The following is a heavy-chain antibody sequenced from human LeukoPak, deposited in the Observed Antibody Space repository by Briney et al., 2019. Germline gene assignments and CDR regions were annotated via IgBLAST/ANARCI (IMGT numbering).Heavy chain of an antibody. D-gene: IGHD3-22*01. J-gene: IGHJ4*02. CDR3: ASSDYYDSSGYSFDY. CDR1: GGSVSSGSYY. Sequence: PSGTLSLTCTVSGGSVSSGSYYWSWIRQPPGKGLEWIGYIHYSGSTNYNPSLKSRVTILVDTSKNQFSLKLTSVAAADTAVYSCASSDYYDSSGYSFDYWGQGTLVIVSS. CDR2: IHYSGST. V-gene: IGHV4-61*01.